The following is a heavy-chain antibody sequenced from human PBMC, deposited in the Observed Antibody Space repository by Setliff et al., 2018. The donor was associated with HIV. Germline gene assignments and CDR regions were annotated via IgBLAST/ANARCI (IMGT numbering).Heavy chain of an antibody. V-gene: IGHV1-69*13. J-gene: IGHJ3*01. D-gene: IGHD3-22*01. Sequence: ASVKVSCKASGGTFRSNAISWLRQAPGQGLECMGGIIPIFGTPNYAQKFQGRLTITADESTDTAYMELSSLRSEDTAVYYCARHAGYYDSSGYWYDAFDLWGQGTMVTVTS. CDR3: ARHAGYYDSSGYWYDAFDL. CDR1: GGTFRSNA. CDR2: IIPIFGTP.